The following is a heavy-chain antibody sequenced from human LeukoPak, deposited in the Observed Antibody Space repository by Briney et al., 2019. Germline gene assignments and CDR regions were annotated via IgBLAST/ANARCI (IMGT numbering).Heavy chain of an antibody. D-gene: IGHD5-18*01. CDR1: GFTFSSYA. J-gene: IGHJ4*02. CDR3: AKDPQLWLEPFDY. Sequence: GGSLRLSCAASGFTFSSYAMSWVRQAPGKGLEWVSAISGSGGSTYYADSVKGRFTISRDNPKNTLYLQMNSLRAEDTAVYYCAKDPQLWLEPFDYWGQGTLVTVSS. V-gene: IGHV3-23*01. CDR2: ISGSGGST.